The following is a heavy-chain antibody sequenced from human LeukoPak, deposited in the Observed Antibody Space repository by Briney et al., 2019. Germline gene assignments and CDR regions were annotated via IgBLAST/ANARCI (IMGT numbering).Heavy chain of an antibody. V-gene: IGHV4-59*01. Sequence: SETLSLTCTVSGGSISSYYWSWIRQPPGKGLEWIGYIYYSGSTNYNPSLKSRVTISVDTSKNQFSLKLSSVTAADTAVYDCARVHSSSWYPNYYYFDYWGQGTLVTVSS. CDR3: ARVHSSSWYPNYYYFDY. CDR1: GGSISSYY. J-gene: IGHJ4*02. CDR2: IYYSGST. D-gene: IGHD6-13*01.